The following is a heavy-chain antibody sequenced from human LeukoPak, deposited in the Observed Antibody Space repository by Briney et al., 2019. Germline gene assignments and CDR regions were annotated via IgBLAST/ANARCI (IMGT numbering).Heavy chain of an antibody. CDR3: ARSQTSMVRGVICYFQH. CDR1: GFTFSSYW. J-gene: IGHJ1*01. D-gene: IGHD3-10*01. Sequence: GGSLRLSCAASGFTFSSYWMHWVRQAPGKGLVWVSRINSDGSSTSYADSVKGRFTISRDNAKNTLYLQMNSLRAEDTAVYYCARSQTSMVRGVICYFQHWGQGTLVTVSS. V-gene: IGHV3-74*01. CDR2: INSDGSST.